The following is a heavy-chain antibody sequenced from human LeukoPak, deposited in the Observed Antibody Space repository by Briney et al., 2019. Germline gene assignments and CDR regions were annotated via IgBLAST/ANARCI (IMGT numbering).Heavy chain of an antibody. CDR3: ARDRMAAALDY. CDR1: GFTFSSYA. Sequence: GRSLRLSCAASGFTFSSYAMHWVRQAPGKGLERVAVISYDGSNKYYADSVKGRFTISRDNSKNTLYLQMNSLRAEDTAVYYCARDRMAAALDYWGQGTLVTVSS. V-gene: IGHV3-30*04. CDR2: ISYDGSNK. D-gene: IGHD6-13*01. J-gene: IGHJ4*02.